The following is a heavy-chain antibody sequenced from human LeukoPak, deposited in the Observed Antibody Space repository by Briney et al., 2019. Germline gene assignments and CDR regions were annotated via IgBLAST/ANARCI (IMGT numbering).Heavy chain of an antibody. D-gene: IGHD1-26*01. CDR3: ARDERGELPVY. Sequence: GGSLRLSCAASGFTFSSYAMSWVRQAPGQRLEWMGWINAGNGNTKYSQEFQGRVTITRDTSASTAYMELRSLRSDDTAVYYCARDERGELPVYWGQGTLVTVSS. J-gene: IGHJ4*02. CDR1: GFTFSSYA. CDR2: INAGNGNT. V-gene: IGHV1-3*01.